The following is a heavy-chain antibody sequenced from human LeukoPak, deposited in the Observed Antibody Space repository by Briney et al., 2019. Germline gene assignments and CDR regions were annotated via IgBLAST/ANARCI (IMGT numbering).Heavy chain of an antibody. V-gene: IGHV4-38-2*01. Sequence: PSETLSLTCAVSGYSISSGYYWGWIRQPPGKGLEWIGSIYHSGSTYYNPSLKSRVTISVDTSKNQFSLEQSSVTAANTAEYDGARYVYCNDYFDYWGQGTLVTVSS. CDR1: GYSISSGYY. J-gene: IGHJ4*02. D-gene: IGHD4-11*01. CDR3: ARYVYCNDYFDY. CDR2: IYHSGST.